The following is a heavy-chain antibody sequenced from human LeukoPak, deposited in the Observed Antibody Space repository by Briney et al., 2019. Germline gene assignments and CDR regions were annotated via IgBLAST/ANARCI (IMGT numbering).Heavy chain of an antibody. CDR3: ARHGRYYDSSGYYQPRRFDY. CDR2: INSDGSST. V-gene: IGHV3-74*01. J-gene: IGHJ4*02. Sequence: GGSLRLSCAASGFTFSSYWMHWVRQAPGKGLVWVSRINSDGSSTSYADSVKGRFTISRDNAKNTLYLQMNSLRAEDTAVYYCARHGRYYDSSGYYQPRRFDYWGQGTLVTVSS. CDR1: GFTFSSYW. D-gene: IGHD3-22*01.